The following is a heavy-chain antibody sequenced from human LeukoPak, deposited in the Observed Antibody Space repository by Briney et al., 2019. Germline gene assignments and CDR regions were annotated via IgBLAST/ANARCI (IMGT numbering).Heavy chain of an antibody. V-gene: IGHV4-34*01. CDR2: INHSGST. CDR1: GGSFSGYY. Sequence: SSETLSLTCAVYGGSFSGYYWSWIRQPPGKGLEWIGEINHSGSTNYNPSLKSRVTISVDTSKNQFSLRLSSVTAADTAVYYCARGTGGMDVWGQGTTVTVSS. J-gene: IGHJ6*02. CDR3: ARGTGGMDV. D-gene: IGHD3-10*01.